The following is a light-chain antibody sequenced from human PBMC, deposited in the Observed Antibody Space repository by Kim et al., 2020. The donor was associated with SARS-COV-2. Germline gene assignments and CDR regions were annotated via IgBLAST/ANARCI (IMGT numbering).Light chain of an antibody. CDR2: AVT. CDR1: SSDVGDYNG. V-gene: IGLV2-14*03. Sequence: PGQAITISCTGPSSDVGDYNGVSWYQQHTGQAPKLMISAVTNRPSGVSDRFSASKSGNTASLTISGLQADDEAEYYCSSCTTNSLVFGGGTQLTVL. CDR3: SSCTTNSLV. J-gene: IGLJ2*01.